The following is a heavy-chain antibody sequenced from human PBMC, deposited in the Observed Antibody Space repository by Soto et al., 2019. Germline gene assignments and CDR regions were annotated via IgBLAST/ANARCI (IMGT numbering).Heavy chain of an antibody. CDR3: ARRARYNWNGPTFAY. V-gene: IGHV4-39*01. J-gene: IGHJ4*02. D-gene: IGHD1-20*01. CDR2: IYYSGST. CDR1: GGSISSSSYY. Sequence: QLQLQESGPGLVKPSETLSLTCTVSGGSISSSSYYWGWIRQPPGKGLEWIGSIYYSGSTYYNPSLKRRVTISVDTSKNQFSLKLSSVTAADTAVYYCARRARYNWNGPTFAYWGQGTLVTVSS.